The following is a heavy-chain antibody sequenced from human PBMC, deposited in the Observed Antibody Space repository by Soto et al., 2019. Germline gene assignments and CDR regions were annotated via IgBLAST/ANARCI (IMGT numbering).Heavy chain of an antibody. D-gene: IGHD3-22*01. CDR2: IYYSGST. J-gene: IGHJ4*02. V-gene: IGHV4-30-4*08. Sequence: PMSLRCTVLGGSSGSGDCCWSWKRQPPGKGLEWIGYIYYSGSTYYNPSLKSRVTISVDTSKSQFSLKLSSVAAADTAVYYCARDPTYYDSSGYYGYWGQGTLVTVS. CDR3: ARDPTYYDSSGYYGY. CDR1: GGSSGSGDCC.